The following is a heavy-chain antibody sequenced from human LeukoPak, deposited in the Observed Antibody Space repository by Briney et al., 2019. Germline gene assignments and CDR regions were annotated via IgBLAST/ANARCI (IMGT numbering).Heavy chain of an antibody. J-gene: IGHJ5*01. CDR1: GYTFTGYY. Sequence: ASVKVSSKASGYTFTGYYMHWVRQAPGQGLEWMGWINPNSGSTKYAQKFQGRVTMTRDTSISTAYMELSRLRSDDSAVFYCARQADNNWFYSWGPGTLVTVSS. D-gene: IGHD2-15*01. CDR3: ARQADNNWFYS. CDR2: INPNSGST. V-gene: IGHV1-2*02.